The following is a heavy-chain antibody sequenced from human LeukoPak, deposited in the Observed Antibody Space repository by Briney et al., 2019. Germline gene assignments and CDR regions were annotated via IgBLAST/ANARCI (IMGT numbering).Heavy chain of an antibody. Sequence: GGSLRLSCAASGFTFSSYSMNWVRQAPGKGLEWVSSISSSSSYIYYADSVKGRFTISRDNAKNSLYLQMNSLRAEDTAVYYCASAKAGTDAFDIWGQGTMVTVSS. V-gene: IGHV3-21*01. CDR2: ISSSSSYI. J-gene: IGHJ3*02. CDR3: ASAKAGTDAFDI. D-gene: IGHD6-13*01. CDR1: GFTFSSYS.